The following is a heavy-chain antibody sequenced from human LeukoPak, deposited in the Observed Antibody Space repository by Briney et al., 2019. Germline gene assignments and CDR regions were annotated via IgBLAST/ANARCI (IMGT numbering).Heavy chain of an antibody. D-gene: IGHD2-21*01. Sequence: SETLSPTCTVSGGSMNTYYWSGIRQPAGKGLEWIGRIHTSGNGDYNPSLKSRVTMSVGTSKNQFSLRLSPVTAADTAVYYCARERGLWPGDDYCMDVWGRGTTVTVSS. CDR3: ARERGLWPGDDYCMDV. V-gene: IGHV4-4*07. CDR2: IHTSGNG. J-gene: IGHJ6*03. CDR1: GGSMNTYY.